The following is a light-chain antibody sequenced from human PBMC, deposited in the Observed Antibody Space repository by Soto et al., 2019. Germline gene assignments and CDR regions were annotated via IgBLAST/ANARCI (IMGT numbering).Light chain of an antibody. CDR2: GAS. CDR3: QQYNSWPPYT. J-gene: IGKJ2*01. Sequence: EIVMTQSPATLSVSPGERATLSCRASQSVSSNLAWYQQKPGQAPRLLISGASTRATGIPGRFSGSGSGTEFTLTISSLQSEDFAVYYCQQYNSWPPYTFGQGTKLDIK. CDR1: QSVSSN. V-gene: IGKV3-15*01.